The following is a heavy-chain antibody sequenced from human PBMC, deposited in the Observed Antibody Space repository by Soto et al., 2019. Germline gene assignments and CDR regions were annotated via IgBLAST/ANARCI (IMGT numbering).Heavy chain of an antibody. V-gene: IGHV4-39*01. Sequence: SETLSLTCTVSGGSISSSSYYWGWIRQPPGKGLEWIRSIYYSGSTYYNPSLKSRVTISVDTSKNQFSLKLSSVTAADTAVYYCARRYGYYFDYWGQGTLVTVSS. CDR3: ARRYGYYFDY. CDR2: IYYSGST. J-gene: IGHJ4*02. D-gene: IGHD4-17*01. CDR1: GGSISSSSYY.